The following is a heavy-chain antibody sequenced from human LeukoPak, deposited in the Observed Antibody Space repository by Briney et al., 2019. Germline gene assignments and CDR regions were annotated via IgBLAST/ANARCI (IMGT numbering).Heavy chain of an antibody. Sequence: ASLKVSCKASGYSFIGYYIHCVRQAPGHGLEWMGWINPNSGGANYAQKFQGRVTMTRDTSISTVYMELTRLRSDDTAMYYCAKSTNWGSISDGFDIWGQGTMVTVAS. CDR2: INPNSGGA. D-gene: IGHD7-27*01. CDR3: AKSTNWGSISDGFDI. V-gene: IGHV1-2*02. CDR1: GYSFIGYY. J-gene: IGHJ3*02.